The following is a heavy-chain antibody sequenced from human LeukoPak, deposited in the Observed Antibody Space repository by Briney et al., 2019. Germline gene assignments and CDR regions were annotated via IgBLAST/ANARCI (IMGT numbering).Heavy chain of an antibody. Sequence: PGGSLRLSCAASGLTFSKYSMTWVRQAPGKGLEWVSFIDTSSSIMYYTDSVKGRFTISRDNAKNSLYLQMNSLRAEDTAVYYCATPPQTRVDYWGQGTLVTVSS. D-gene: IGHD3-10*01. CDR3: ATPPQTRVDY. V-gene: IGHV3-48*04. J-gene: IGHJ4*02. CDR1: GLTFSKYS. CDR2: IDTSSSIM.